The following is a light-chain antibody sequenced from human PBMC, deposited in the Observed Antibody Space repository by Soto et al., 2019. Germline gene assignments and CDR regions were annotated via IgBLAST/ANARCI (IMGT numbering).Light chain of an antibody. CDR3: QQSYSTPT. J-gene: IGKJ1*01. CDR1: QSISSY. CDR2: AAS. Sequence: DIHMTQSPSSLSASVGHRFTITCRASQSISSYLNWYQQKPGKAPKLLIYAASSLQSGVPSRLSGSGSGTDFTLTISSMQPEDFATYYCQQSYSTPTFGHGTKVDIK. V-gene: IGKV1-39*01.